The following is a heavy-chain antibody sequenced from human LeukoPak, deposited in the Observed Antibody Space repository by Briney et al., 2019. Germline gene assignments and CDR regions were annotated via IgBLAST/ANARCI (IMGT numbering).Heavy chain of an antibody. D-gene: IGHD3-10*01. CDR2: ISTSGSYI. V-gene: IGHV3-21*01. Sequence: GGSLRLSCAVSGFTFSSYSMNWVRQAPGKGLEWVSSISTSGSYIYYANSMKGRFTISRDNAKNSLYLQMNSLRVEDSAVYYCATDLIHYYASGAKTWGQGTLVTVSS. J-gene: IGHJ5*02. CDR1: GFTFSSYS. CDR3: ATDLIHYYASGAKT.